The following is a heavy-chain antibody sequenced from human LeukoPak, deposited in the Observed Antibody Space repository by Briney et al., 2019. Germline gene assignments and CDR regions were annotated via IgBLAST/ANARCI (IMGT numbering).Heavy chain of an antibody. D-gene: IGHD3-16*01. CDR3: ARESGSYLWRSWLNP. Sequence: PSVTLSLTCTVSSGPINSYYWTWLRQPPGKGLEWIGNIYNSGNTNYNPSLKSRVTIAVDTSKNQFSLKLNSVTAADTAVYYCARESGSYLWRSWLNPWGQGTLVTVSS. V-gene: IGHV4-59*01. CDR1: SGPINSYY. CDR2: IYNSGNT. J-gene: IGHJ5*02.